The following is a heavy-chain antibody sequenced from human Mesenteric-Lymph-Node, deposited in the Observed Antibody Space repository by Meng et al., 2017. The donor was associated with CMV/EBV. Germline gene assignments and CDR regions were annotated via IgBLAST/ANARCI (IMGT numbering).Heavy chain of an antibody. D-gene: IGHD4-23*01. Sequence: VHLQQLGARLLEPSETLSLTCAVYGGSFSGYYWSCIRQPPGKGLEWIGEINHSGSTNYNPSLKSRVTISVDTSKNQFSLKLSSVTAADTAVYYCARHQRWLKSEGGFNYWGQGTLVTVSS. CDR1: GGSFSGYY. CDR3: ARHQRWLKSEGGFNY. J-gene: IGHJ4*02. V-gene: IGHV4-34*01. CDR2: INHSGST.